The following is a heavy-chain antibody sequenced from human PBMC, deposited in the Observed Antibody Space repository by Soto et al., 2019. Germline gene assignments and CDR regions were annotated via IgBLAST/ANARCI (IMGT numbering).Heavy chain of an antibody. CDR1: GFTFSSYS. V-gene: IGHV3-21*01. J-gene: IGHJ5*02. Sequence: GGSLRLSCAASGFTFSSYSMNWVRQAPGKGLEWVSSISSSSSYIYYADSVKGRFTISRDNAKNSLYLQMNSLRAEDTAVYYCARDLAIFGVVPANWFDPWGQGTLVTVSS. CDR3: ARDLAIFGVVPANWFDP. CDR2: ISSSSSYI. D-gene: IGHD3-3*01.